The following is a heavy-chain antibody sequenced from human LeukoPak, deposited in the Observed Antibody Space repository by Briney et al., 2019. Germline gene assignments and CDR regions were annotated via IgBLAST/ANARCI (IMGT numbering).Heavy chain of an antibody. V-gene: IGHV3-30*04. D-gene: IGHD6-19*01. CDR3: ATAYSSGWADY. CDR1: VSNFSDYA. Sequence: GGSLRLSCAASVSNFSDYAMHWVCQAPGKGLEWVAIISYDGSNKNYTDSVKGRLTISRDNSNNMLFLQLNSLRTDDTAVYFYATAYSSGWADYWGQGTLVTVSS. J-gene: IGHJ4*02. CDR2: ISYDGSNK.